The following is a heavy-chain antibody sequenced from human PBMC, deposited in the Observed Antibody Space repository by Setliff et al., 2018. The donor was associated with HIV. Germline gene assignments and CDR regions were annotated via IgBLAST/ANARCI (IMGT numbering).Heavy chain of an antibody. D-gene: IGHD3-22*01. CDR2: IYYSGST. CDR1: GDSISSYY. CDR3: AREKNSSGYYFKG. J-gene: IGHJ6*02. V-gene: IGHV4-59*01. Sequence: SETLSLTCTVSGDSISSYYWSWIRQPPGKGLEWIGYIYYSGSTNYNPSLKSRVTIPVDTSKNQLSLKLSSVTAADTAVYYCAREKNSSGYYFKGWGQGTTVTVSS.